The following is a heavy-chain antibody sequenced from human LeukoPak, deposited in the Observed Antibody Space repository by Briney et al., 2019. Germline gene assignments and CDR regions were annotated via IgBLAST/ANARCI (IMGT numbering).Heavy chain of an antibody. CDR2: ISSSSSYI. Sequence: PGGSLRLSCAASGFTFSSYEMNWVRQAPGKGLEWVSSISSSSSYIYYADSVKGRFTISRDNAKNSLYLQMNSLRAEDTAVYYCARGNSGSSDVEYNYGMDVWGQGTTVTVSS. J-gene: IGHJ6*02. V-gene: IGHV3-21*01. CDR1: GFTFSSYE. CDR3: ARGNSGSSDVEYNYGMDV. D-gene: IGHD1-26*01.